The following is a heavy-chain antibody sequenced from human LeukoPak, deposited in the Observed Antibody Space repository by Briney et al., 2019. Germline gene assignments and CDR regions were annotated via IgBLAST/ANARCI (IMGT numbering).Heavy chain of an antibody. Sequence: PGGSLRLSCAAPGYTFRRFAMRWVRPTPGRGGAWVSTIYAAGDDTFYSASVKDRFTISRENYTSTLYLQMNSLRAEDAAVYYCAKEVTDTGKAFGFWGQGTLGTVSS. J-gene: IGHJ4*02. CDR3: AKEVTDTGKAFGF. CDR1: GYTFRRFA. CDR2: IYAAGDDT. V-gene: IGHV3-23*01. D-gene: IGHD2-21*02.